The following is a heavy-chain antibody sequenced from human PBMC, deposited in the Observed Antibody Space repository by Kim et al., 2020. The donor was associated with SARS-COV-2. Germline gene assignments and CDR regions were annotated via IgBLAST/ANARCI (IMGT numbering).Heavy chain of an antibody. Sequence: ASVKVSCKASGYTFTSYYMHWVRQAPGQGLEWMGIINPSGGSTSYAQKFQGRVTMTRDTSTSTVYMELSSLRSEDTAVYYCAREHFPSGIAVAGTPSLLYYFDYWGQGTLVTVSS. CDR1: GYTFTSYY. J-gene: IGHJ4*02. CDR2: INPSGGST. CDR3: AREHFPSGIAVAGTPSLLYYFDY. D-gene: IGHD6-19*01. V-gene: IGHV1-46*01.